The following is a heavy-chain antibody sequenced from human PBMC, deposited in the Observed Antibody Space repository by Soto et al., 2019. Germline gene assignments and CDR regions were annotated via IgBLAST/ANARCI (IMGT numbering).Heavy chain of an antibody. CDR1: GFTFGDYA. Sequence: GGSLRLSCTASGFTFGDYAMSWFRQAPGKGLEWVGFIRSKAYGGTTEYAASVKGRFTISRDDSKSIAYLQMNSLKTEDTAVYYCTRDYVDTAMATYYYYGMDVWGQGTTVTVSS. V-gene: IGHV3-49*03. J-gene: IGHJ6*02. CDR2: IRSKAYGGTT. D-gene: IGHD5-18*01. CDR3: TRDYVDTAMATYYYYGMDV.